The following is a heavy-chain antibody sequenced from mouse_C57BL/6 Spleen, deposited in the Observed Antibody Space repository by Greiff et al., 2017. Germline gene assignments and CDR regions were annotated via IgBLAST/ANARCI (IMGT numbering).Heavy chain of an antibody. Sequence: VKLMESGAELVRPGASVTLSCKASGYTFTDYEMHWVKQTPVHGLEWIGAIDPETGGTAYNQKFKGKAILTADKSSSTAYMELRSLTSEDSAVYYCTIRSNWYFDVWGTGTTVTVSS. CDR1: GYTFTDYE. CDR3: TIRSNWYFDV. J-gene: IGHJ1*03. CDR2: IDPETGGT. V-gene: IGHV1-15*01.